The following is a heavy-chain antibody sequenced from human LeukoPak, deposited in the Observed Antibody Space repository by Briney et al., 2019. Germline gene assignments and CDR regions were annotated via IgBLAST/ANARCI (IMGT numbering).Heavy chain of an antibody. V-gene: IGHV3-48*03. CDR2: ISSSGSTI. D-gene: IGHD5-12*01. CDR1: GFTFSSYE. CDR3: ARGSSGYDYAWFAP. J-gene: IGHJ5*02. Sequence: GGSLRLSCAASGFTFSSYEMNWVRQAPGKGLEWVSYISSSGSTIYYADSVKGRFTISRDNAKNSLYLQMNSLRAEDTAVYYCARGSSGYDYAWFAPWGQGTLVTVSS.